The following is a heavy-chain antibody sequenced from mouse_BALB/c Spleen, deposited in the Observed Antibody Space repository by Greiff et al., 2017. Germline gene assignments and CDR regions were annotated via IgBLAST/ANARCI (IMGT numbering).Heavy chain of an antibody. D-gene: IGHD2-14*01. Sequence: VQLKQSGTVLARPGASVKMSCKASGYTFTSYWMHWVKQRPGQGLEWIGAIYPGNSDTSYNQKFKGKAKLTAVTSTSTAYMELSSLTNEDSAVYYCAREVRRGNYYAMDYWGQGTSVTVSS. CDR2: IYPGNSDT. CDR1: GYTFTSYW. J-gene: IGHJ4*01. V-gene: IGHV1-5*01. CDR3: AREVRRGNYYAMDY.